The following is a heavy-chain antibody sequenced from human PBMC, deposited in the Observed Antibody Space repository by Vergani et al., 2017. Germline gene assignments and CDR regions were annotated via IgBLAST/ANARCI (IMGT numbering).Heavy chain of an antibody. Sequence: EVQLVESGGGLVQPGRSLRLSCAASGFTFDDYAMHWVRQAPGKGLEWVSGISWNSGSIGYADSVKGRFTISRDNAKNSLYLQMNSLRAEDTAVYYCAKGGTEDDFWSGYYIDGMDVWAKGPRSPSP. D-gene: IGHD3-3*01. CDR3: AKGGTEDDFWSGYYIDGMDV. CDR2: ISWNSGSI. CDR1: GFTFDDYA. J-gene: IGHJ6*02. V-gene: IGHV3-9*01.